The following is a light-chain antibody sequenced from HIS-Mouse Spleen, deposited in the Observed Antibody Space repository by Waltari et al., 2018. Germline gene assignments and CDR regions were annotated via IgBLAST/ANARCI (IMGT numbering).Light chain of an antibody. CDR1: SPNIGAGYD. J-gene: IGLJ3*02. V-gene: IGLV1-40*01. CDR2: GNS. CDR3: QSYDSSLSGPWV. Sequence: QSVLTQPPSVSGAPGQMVTIPCNGRSPNIGAGYDRHWYQQLPGTAPKLLIYGNSNRPSGVPDRFSGSKSGTSASLAITGLQAEDEADYYCQSYDSSLSGPWVFGGGTKLTVL.